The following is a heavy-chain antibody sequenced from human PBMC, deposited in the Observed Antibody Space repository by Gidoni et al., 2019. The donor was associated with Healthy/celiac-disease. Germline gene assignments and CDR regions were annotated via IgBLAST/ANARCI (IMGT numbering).Heavy chain of an antibody. CDR1: GFTVGDYA. CDR2: IGSKAYGGTT. J-gene: IGHJ6*02. CDR3: TRDVQGYCSRTSCQYYYYYYGMDV. D-gene: IGHD2-2*01. V-gene: IGHV3-49*04. Sequence: EVQLVEYGGGLVQPGRSLRLSCAASGFTVGDYAMSWVRQAPGKGLEGVGFIGSKAYGGTTEYAASVKGRFTISRDDSKSIAYLQMNSLKTEDTAVYYCTRDVQGYCSRTSCQYYYYYYGMDVWGQGTTVTVSS.